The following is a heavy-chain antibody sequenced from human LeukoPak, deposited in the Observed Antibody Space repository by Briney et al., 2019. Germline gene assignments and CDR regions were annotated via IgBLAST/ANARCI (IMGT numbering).Heavy chain of an antibody. D-gene: IGHD1-26*01. Sequence: SETLSLTCSVSGGSISSYYWSWIRQPPGKGLEWIGYTHYTVSTNYNPSLKGRVTISIDTSKNQVSLKLSSVTAADTAVYYCARHVGYYFDYWGQGTLVTVSS. J-gene: IGHJ4*02. CDR1: GGSISSYY. CDR2: THYTVST. V-gene: IGHV4-59*08. CDR3: ARHVGYYFDY.